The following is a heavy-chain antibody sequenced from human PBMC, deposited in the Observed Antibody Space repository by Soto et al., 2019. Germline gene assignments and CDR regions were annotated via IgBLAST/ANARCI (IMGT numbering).Heavy chain of an antibody. J-gene: IGHJ4*02. CDR3: ARDKTTGLFHY. CDR2: INHSGST. V-gene: IGHV4-39*07. D-gene: IGHD1-7*01. Sequence: PSETLSLTCTVSSAPVSSTTYYWTWIRQPPGTGLEWIGEINHSGSTNYNPSLKSRVTISVDTSKNQFSLKLTSVTAADTAVYYCARDKTTGLFHYWGQGTLVTVSS. CDR1: SAPVSSTTYY.